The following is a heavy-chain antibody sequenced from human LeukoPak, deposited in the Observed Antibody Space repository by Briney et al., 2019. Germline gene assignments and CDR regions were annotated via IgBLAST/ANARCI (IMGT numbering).Heavy chain of an antibody. CDR1: GGSFSGYY. V-gene: IGHV4-34*01. D-gene: IGHD2-15*01. Sequence: SETLSLTCAVYGGSFSGYYWSWIRQPPGKGLEWIGEINHSGSTNYNPSLKSRVTISVDTSKNQFSLKLSSVTAADMAVYYCARGYCSGGSCYSYYYYNYMDVWGKGTTVTVSS. CDR3: ARGYCSGGSCYSYYYYNYMDV. CDR2: INHSGST. J-gene: IGHJ6*03.